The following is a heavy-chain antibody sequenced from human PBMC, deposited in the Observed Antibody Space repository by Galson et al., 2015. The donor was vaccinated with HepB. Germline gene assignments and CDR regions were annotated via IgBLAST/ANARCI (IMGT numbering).Heavy chain of an antibody. Sequence: SVKVSCQASGYIFTNYFMHWVRQAPGQGLEWMRRINPNSGGTNYAQKFQGRVTMTWDTSVSTAYMELSRLRSDDTAVYYCARVGITYMDVWGKGTMVTVSS. V-gene: IGHV1-2*06. D-gene: IGHD3-10*01. CDR1: GYIFTNYF. J-gene: IGHJ6*03. CDR3: ARVGITYMDV. CDR2: INPNSGGT.